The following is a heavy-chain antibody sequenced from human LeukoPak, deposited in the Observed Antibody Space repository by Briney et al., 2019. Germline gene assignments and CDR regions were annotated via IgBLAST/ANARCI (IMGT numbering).Heavy chain of an antibody. V-gene: IGHV4-38-2*02. Sequence: SETLSLTCSVAGYSSSSGDYWGWIRQPPGKGLEWIGSIHHSGSAYYNPSLKSRVTISVDTSKNQFSLKLSSVTAADTAVYYCARVRGAAAGTFDYWGQGTLVTVSS. J-gene: IGHJ4*02. CDR2: IHHSGSA. D-gene: IGHD6-13*01. CDR1: GYSSSSGDY. CDR3: ARVRGAAAGTFDY.